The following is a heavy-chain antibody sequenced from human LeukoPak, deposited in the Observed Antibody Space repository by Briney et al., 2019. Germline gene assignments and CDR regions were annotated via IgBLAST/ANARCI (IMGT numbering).Heavy chain of an antibody. D-gene: IGHD3-10*01. V-gene: IGHV3-48*03. Sequence: PGGSLRLSCAASGFTFSIYEMNWVRQAPGKGLEWVSYISSISTIYYADSVKGRFTISRDSAKNSLYLQMNSLRAEDTAVYYCARDYYSGSGSHLHYWGQGTLVTVSS. CDR1: GFTFSIYE. CDR2: ISSISTI. J-gene: IGHJ4*02. CDR3: ARDYYSGSGSHLHY.